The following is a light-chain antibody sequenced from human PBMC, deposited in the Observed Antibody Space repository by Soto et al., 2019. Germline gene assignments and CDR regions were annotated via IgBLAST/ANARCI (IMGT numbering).Light chain of an antibody. CDR3: QQYNSYSWA. J-gene: IGKJ1*01. CDR1: QSISTW. Sequence: DIQMTQSPSTLSASVGDRVTITCRASQSISTWLAWYQQRAGKAPKLLIYKASNLESGVPSRFSGSGSGTDFTFTISSLQPDDFATYYCQQYNSYSWAFGQGTKVDIK. V-gene: IGKV1-5*03. CDR2: KAS.